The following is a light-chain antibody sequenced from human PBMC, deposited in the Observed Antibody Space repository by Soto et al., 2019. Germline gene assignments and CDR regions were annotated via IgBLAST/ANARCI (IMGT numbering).Light chain of an antibody. V-gene: IGLV2-14*01. CDR1: SSDVGGYNY. CDR2: EVS. CDR3: ISYTSSSTWV. J-gene: IGLJ3*02. Sequence: QSVLTQPASVSGSPGQSITISCTGTSSDVGGYNYVSWYQHHPGKAPKLMIYEVSNRPSGVPDRFSGSRSGNTASLTISGLQAEDESDYYCISYTSSSTWVFGGGTKVTVL.